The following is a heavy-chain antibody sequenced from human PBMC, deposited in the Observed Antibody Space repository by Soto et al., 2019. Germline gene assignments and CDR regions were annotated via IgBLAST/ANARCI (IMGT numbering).Heavy chain of an antibody. CDR2: INPNSGGT. Sequence: GASVKVSCKASGYTFTGYYMHWVRQAPGQGLEWMGWINPNSGGTNYAQKFQGWVTMTRDTSISTAYMELSRLRSDNTAVYYCARDRIISMPVKYDFWSGCHYYFDYWGQGTLVTVSS. V-gene: IGHV1-2*04. CDR1: GYTFTGYY. D-gene: IGHD3-3*01. CDR3: ARDRIISMPVKYDFWSGCHYYFDY. J-gene: IGHJ4*02.